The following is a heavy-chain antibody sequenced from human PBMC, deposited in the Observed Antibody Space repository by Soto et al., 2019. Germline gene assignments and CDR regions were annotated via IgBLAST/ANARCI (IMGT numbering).Heavy chain of an antibody. V-gene: IGHV4-59*02. CDR3: ARGRKDIVGPPDVFDV. D-gene: IGHD2-21*01. CDR1: GGSVNTNY. J-gene: IGHJ3*01. Sequence: SETLSLTCTVSGGSVNTNYWTWIRPPPGRGPQWIGNIDYSGRPHYNPSLKSRVSMSIDMSKDQFSLRLNSVTAADTAVYYCARGRKDIVGPPDVFDVWGQGTMVTVSS. CDR2: IDYSGRP.